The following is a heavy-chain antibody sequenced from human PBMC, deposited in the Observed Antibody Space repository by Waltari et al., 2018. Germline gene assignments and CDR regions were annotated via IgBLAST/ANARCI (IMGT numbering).Heavy chain of an antibody. V-gene: IGHV3-30-3*01. Sequence: QVQLVESGGDVVQPGRSLRLSCSASGFTFSGHVMHWVRQAPDNGLEWLAAVSEKGNYKWSTDSVKDRFTISRDNSKSTVYLQMDSLRLEDTAVYFCARKGGGSGSFDYFDYWGRGALVIVSS. CDR1: GFTFSGHV. CDR2: VSEKGNYK. J-gene: IGHJ4*02. CDR3: ARKGGGSGSFDYFDY. D-gene: IGHD2-15*01.